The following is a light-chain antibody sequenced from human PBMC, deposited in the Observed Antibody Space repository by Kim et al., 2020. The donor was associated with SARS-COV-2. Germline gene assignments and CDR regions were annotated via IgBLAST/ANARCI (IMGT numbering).Light chain of an antibody. V-gene: IGKV1-5*01. J-gene: IGKJ1*01. Sequence: DIQMTQSPSTLSASVGDRVTITCRASQTITIWLAWYQQKPGKAPSLLIYDASILESGVPSRFSGSGSGTEFTLTISSLQPDDVATYYCQEYKSDSRTFGQGTKVDIK. CDR2: DAS. CDR3: QEYKSDSRT. CDR1: QTITIW.